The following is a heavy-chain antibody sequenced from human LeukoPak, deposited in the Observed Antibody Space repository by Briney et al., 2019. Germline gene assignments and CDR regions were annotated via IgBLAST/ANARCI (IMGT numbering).Heavy chain of an antibody. CDR3: ARLAEYCSGTSCYWFDP. J-gene: IGHJ5*02. CDR2: INHSGST. Sequence: PSETLSLTCAVYGGSFSGYYWSWIRQPPGKGLEWIGEINHSGSTNYNPSLKSRVTISVDTSKNQFSLKLSSVTAADTAVYYCARLAEYCSGTSCYWFDPWGQGTLVTVSS. V-gene: IGHV4-34*01. D-gene: IGHD2-2*01. CDR1: GGSFSGYY.